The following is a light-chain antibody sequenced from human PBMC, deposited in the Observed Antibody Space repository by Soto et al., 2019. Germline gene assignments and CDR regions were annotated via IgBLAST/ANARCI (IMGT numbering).Light chain of an antibody. Sequence: QSALTQPASVSGSPGQSITISCTGTSSDIGTYNFVSWYQVHPGRAPKLIIHDVGDRPSGVSNRFSGSKSGNTASLTISGLQPEDEADYCCSSYRSTTTVFGTGTKLTVL. CDR1: SSDIGTYNF. CDR2: DVG. CDR3: SSYRSTTTV. J-gene: IGLJ1*01. V-gene: IGLV2-14*01.